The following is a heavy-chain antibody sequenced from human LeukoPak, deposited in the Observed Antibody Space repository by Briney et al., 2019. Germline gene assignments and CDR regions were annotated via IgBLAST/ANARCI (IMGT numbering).Heavy chain of an antibody. V-gene: IGHV1-2*02. Sequence: GASVKVSCKASGYTFTGYYMHCVRQAPGQGLEWMGWINPNSGGTNYAQKFQGRVTMTRDTSISTAYMELSRLRSDDTAVYYCAREGVWYQLAGFDYWGQGTLVTVSS. D-gene: IGHD2-2*01. J-gene: IGHJ4*02. CDR2: INPNSGGT. CDR3: AREGVWYQLAGFDY. CDR1: GYTFTGYY.